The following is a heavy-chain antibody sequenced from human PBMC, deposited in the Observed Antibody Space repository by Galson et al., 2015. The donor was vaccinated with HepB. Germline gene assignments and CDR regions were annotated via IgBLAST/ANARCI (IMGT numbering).Heavy chain of an antibody. CDR1: GFTFSSYG. CDR3: AKGWQQQLIGYFQH. J-gene: IGHJ1*01. Sequence: SLRLSCAASGFTFSSYGMHWVRQAPGKGLEWVAVISYDGSNKYYADSVKGRFTISRDNSKNTLYLQMNSLRAEDTAVYYCAKGWQQQLIGYFQHWGQGTLVTVSS. V-gene: IGHV3-30*18. CDR2: ISYDGSNK. D-gene: IGHD6-13*01.